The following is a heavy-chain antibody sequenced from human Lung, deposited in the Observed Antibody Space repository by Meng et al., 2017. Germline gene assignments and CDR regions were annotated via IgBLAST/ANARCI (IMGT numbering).Heavy chain of an antibody. J-gene: IGHJ4*02. CDR3: ARGPTTMAHDFDY. Sequence: GPLQQWGAGLLKPSDTLSLTCVVSGGSFSDYYWSWIRQPPGKGLEWIGEINHSGSTNYNPSLESRATISVDTSQNNLSLKLSSVTAADSAVYYCARGPTTMAHDFDYWGQGTLVTVSS. D-gene: IGHD4-11*01. V-gene: IGHV4-34*01. CDR2: INHSGST. CDR1: GGSFSDYY.